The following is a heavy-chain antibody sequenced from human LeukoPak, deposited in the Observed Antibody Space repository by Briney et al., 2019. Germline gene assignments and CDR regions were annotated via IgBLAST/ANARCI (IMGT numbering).Heavy chain of an antibody. D-gene: IGHD3-10*01. J-gene: IGHJ4*02. Sequence: GRSLRLSCAASGFTFSQYPMHWVRQAPGKGLEWVAVISYDGTNNYRADSVKGRFTISRDNANNTLYLQMNCLRPEDTAVYFCASLMVRGIRDFDHWGQGTLVTVSS. CDR2: ISYDGTNN. CDR3: ASLMVRGIRDFDH. V-gene: IGHV3-30*04. CDR1: GFTFSQYP.